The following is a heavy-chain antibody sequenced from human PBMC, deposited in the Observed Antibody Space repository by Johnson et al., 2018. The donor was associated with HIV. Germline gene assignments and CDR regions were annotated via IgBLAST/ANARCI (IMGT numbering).Heavy chain of an antibody. CDR1: AFAFSDSA. Sequence: VQLVESGGDLVRPGGSLKLSCAASAFAFSDSAIHWVRQASGKGLEWVANINQDGSEMYYVDSVKGRFTISRDNANNSLYVQMNSLRAEDTAVYYCVRGRGALDIWGQGTMVTVSS. D-gene: IGHD3-16*01. J-gene: IGHJ3*02. CDR3: VRGRGALDI. V-gene: IGHV3-7*04. CDR2: INQDGSEM.